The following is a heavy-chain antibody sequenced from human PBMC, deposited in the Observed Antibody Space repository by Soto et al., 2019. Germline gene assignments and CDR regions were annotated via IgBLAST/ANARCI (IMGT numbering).Heavy chain of an antibody. V-gene: IGHV3-23*01. CDR3: AKEALRFKTTVTTLDS. CDR2: IRGNGGST. Sequence: GGSLRLSCAASGFTFSSYAMSWVRQAPGKGLEWVSGIRGNGGSTNYADSVKGRFTISRDNSKNTLYLQINSLRAEDTAVYFCAKEALRFKTTVTTLDSWGQGXLVTVYS. CDR1: GFTFSSYA. J-gene: IGHJ5*01. D-gene: IGHD4-17*01.